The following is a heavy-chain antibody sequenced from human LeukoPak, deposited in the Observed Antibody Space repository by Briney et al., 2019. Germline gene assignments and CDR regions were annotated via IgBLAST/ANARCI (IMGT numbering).Heavy chain of an antibody. CDR1: GFTFSSYA. J-gene: IGHJ4*02. D-gene: IGHD6-19*01. CDR3: AKDGQQWLVTGYFDY. CDR2: ISGSGGST. Sequence: GGSLRLSCAASGFTFSSYAMSWVRQAPGKGLEWVSAISGSGGSTYYADSVKGRFTISRDNSKNTLYLQMNSLRAEDTAVYYRAKDGQQWLVTGYFDYWGQGTLVTVSS. V-gene: IGHV3-23*01.